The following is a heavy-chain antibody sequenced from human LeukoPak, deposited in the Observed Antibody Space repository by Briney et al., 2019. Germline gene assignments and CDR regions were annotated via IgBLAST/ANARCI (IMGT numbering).Heavy chain of an antibody. Sequence: AGSLRLSCAASGFTFSSYAMTWVRQAPGKGLEWVSVISGIGDSTYYAGSVKGRFTISRDNSKNRMYLQMNSLRVEDTAVYYCAKGGSGNSYSHVQHWGQGALLTVSS. J-gene: IGHJ1*01. V-gene: IGHV3-23*01. CDR1: GFTFSSYA. D-gene: IGHD2-15*01. CDR2: ISGIGDST. CDR3: AKGGSGNSYSHVQH.